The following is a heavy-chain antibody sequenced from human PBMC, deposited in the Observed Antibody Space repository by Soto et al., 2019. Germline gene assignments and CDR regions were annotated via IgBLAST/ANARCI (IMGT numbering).Heavy chain of an antibody. V-gene: IGHV3-64D*06. CDR1: GFTFSSYA. J-gene: IGHJ1*01. CDR2: ISSNGGST. D-gene: IGHD6-19*01. CDR3: VKDTYYSSGWAEYFQH. Sequence: PGGSLRLSCSASGFTFSSYAMHWVRQAPGKGLEYVSAISSNGGSTYYADSVEGRFTISRDNSKNTLYLQMSSLRAEDTAVYYCVKDTYYSSGWAEYFQHWGQGTLVTVSS.